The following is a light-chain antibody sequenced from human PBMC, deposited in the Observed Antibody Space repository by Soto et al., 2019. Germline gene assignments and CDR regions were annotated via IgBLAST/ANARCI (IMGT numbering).Light chain of an antibody. J-gene: IGKJ1*01. CDR2: GAS. CDR1: QSVSSTY. V-gene: IGKV3-20*01. Sequence: EIVLTQSPGTLSLSPGERATLSCRASQSVSSTYLAWYQQKPGQAPRLLIYGASNRATGIPDRFSGSGSGTDFTLTISRLEPEEFAVYYGHQFGSSPVPFGQGTKVEIK. CDR3: HQFGSSPVP.